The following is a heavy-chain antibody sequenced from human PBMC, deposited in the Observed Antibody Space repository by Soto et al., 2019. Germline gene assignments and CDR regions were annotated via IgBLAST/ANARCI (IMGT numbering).Heavy chain of an antibody. CDR2: ISYDGSNK. V-gene: IGHV3-30*18. CDR1: GCTFSSYD. Sequence: PGGSVRRSCVDFGCTFSSYDIQWFRQAPGKELECVAVISYDGSNKYYADSVKGRFTISRDNSKNTLYLQMNSLRAEDTAVYYCAKELFRRGIAARPRGFDYWGQGSLFTVSS. CDR3: AKELFRRGIAARPRGFDY. J-gene: IGHJ4*02. D-gene: IGHD6-6*01.